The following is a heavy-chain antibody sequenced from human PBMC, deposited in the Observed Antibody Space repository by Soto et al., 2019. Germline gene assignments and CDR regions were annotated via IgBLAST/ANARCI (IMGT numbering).Heavy chain of an antibody. J-gene: IGHJ4*02. V-gene: IGHV3-23*01. CDR1: GFTFSNYA. CDR2: ISSGGGTT. D-gene: IGHD2-15*01. CDR3: AKSVEMATIRPFDY. Sequence: GGSLRLSCAASGFTFSNYAMTWVHQAPGKGLEWVSAISSGGGTTYYADSVKGRFTISRDNPKNTLYLQMSSLRADDTAVYYCAKSVEMATIRPFDYWGQGTLVTVSS.